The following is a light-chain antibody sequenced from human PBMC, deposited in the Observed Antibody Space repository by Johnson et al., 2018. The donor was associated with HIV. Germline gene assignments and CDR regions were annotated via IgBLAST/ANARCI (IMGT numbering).Light chain of an antibody. CDR1: SSNIGNNY. V-gene: IGLV1-51*02. J-gene: IGLJ1*01. CDR3: GTWDSSLSAGRYV. CDR2: ENN. Sequence: HSVLTQPPSVSAAPGQKVTISCSGSSSNIGNNYVSWYQQLPGTAPKLLIYENNKRPSGIPDRFSGSKSGTSATLGITGLQTGDEADYYCGTWDSSLSAGRYVFGTGTKFTVL.